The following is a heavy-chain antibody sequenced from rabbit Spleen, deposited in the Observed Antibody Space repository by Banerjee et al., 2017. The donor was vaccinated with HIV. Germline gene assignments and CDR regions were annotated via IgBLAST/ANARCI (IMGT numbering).Heavy chain of an antibody. Sequence: QQQLEESGGGLVKPGGTLTLTCTASGFSFSNKVVMCWVRQAPGKGLEWIACIYAGSSNNAYSATWAKGRFTISKTSSTTVTLQMTSLTAADTATYFCARDTSTSFSTYGMDLWGPGTLVTVS. V-gene: IGHV1S45*01. J-gene: IGHJ6*01. CDR2: IYAGSSNNA. CDR3: ARDTSTSFSTYGMDL. CDR1: GFSFSNKVV. D-gene: IGHD1-1*01.